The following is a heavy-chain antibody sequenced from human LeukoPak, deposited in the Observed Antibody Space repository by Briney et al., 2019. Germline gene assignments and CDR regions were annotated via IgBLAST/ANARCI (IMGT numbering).Heavy chain of an antibody. J-gene: IGHJ3*02. V-gene: IGHV1-2*02. Sequence: ASVKVSCKASGYTFTGYYMHWVRQAPGQGLEWMGWINPNSGGTNYAQKFQGRVTMTRDTSISTAYMELSRLRSDDTAVYYCARDTMYYYDSSGYPYDAFDIWGQGTMVTVSS. CDR2: INPNSGGT. CDR3: ARDTMYYYDSSGYPYDAFDI. CDR1: GYTFTGYY. D-gene: IGHD3-22*01.